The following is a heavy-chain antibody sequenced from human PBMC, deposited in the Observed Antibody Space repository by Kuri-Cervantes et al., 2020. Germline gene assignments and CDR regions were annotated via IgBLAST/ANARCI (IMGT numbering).Heavy chain of an antibody. CDR1: GYTFTSYD. D-gene: IGHD4-11*01. CDR3: ARHTVLQPKFYYYYMDV. CDR2: MNPNSGNT. Sequence: ASVKVSCKASGYTFTSYDISWVRQATGQGLEWVGWMNPNSGNTGYAQKFKGRVTMTWNTSISTAYMELSSLRSQDTAVYFCARHTVLQPKFYYYYMDVWGKGTTVTVSS. J-gene: IGHJ6*03. V-gene: IGHV1-8*02.